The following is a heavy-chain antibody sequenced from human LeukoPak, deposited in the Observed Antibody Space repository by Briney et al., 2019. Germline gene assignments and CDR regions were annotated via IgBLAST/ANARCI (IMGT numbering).Heavy chain of an antibody. V-gene: IGHV1-69*04. CDR3: AGAYYYGSGSSVFDY. CDR1: GYSFTTYG. Sequence: SVKVSCKASGYSFTTYGISWVRQAPGQGLEWMGRIIPILGIANYAQKFQGRVTITADKSTSTAYMELSSLRSEDTAVYYCAGAYYYGSGSSVFDYWGQGTLVTVSS. J-gene: IGHJ4*02. CDR2: IIPILGIA. D-gene: IGHD3-10*01.